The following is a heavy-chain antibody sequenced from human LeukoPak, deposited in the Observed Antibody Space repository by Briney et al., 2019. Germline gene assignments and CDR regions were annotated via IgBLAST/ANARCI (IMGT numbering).Heavy chain of an antibody. CDR3: ARDRFRQQLFDY. D-gene: IGHD6-13*01. CDR1: GFTFSSYA. Sequence: GGSLRLSCAASGFTFSSYAMSWVRQAPGKGLEWVSAISGSGGSTYYADSVKGRFTISRDNSKNTLYLQMNSLRAEDTAVYYCARDRFRQQLFDYWGQGTLVTVSS. J-gene: IGHJ4*02. CDR2: ISGSGGST. V-gene: IGHV3-23*01.